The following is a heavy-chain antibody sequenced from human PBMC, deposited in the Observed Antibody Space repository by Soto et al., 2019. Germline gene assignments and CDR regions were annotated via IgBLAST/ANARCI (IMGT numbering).Heavy chain of an antibody. Sequence: QVQLVQSGAEVKQPGASVKVSCKASGYTFTIYGISWVRQAPGQGLEWMGWISGYNGNTDYAQNLQDRVTLTTDASTSAVYMELRSLRSDDTAGYYWARVDYYDSSGDDGYWGQGTLITVSS. CDR2: ISGYNGNT. V-gene: IGHV1-18*04. D-gene: IGHD3-22*01. CDR1: GYTFTIYG. J-gene: IGHJ4*02. CDR3: ARVDYYDSSGDDGY.